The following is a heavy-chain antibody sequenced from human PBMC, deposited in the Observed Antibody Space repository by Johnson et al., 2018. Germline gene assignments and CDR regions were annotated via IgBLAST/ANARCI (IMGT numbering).Heavy chain of an antibody. J-gene: IGHJ4*02. CDR2: IISSGASK. CDR3: ARQGGLPLYYFDS. CDR1: GFSFSDYY. V-gene: IGHV3-11*04. Sequence: VQLVESGGGLVKPGGSLRLSCAASGFSFSDYYMSWIRQSPGKGLEWVSYIISSGASKYYADSVKDRFTISRDNANNLVSLQMNSLRAEDTAVYYCARQGGLPLYYFDSWGQGTQVTVSS. D-gene: IGHD5-12*01.